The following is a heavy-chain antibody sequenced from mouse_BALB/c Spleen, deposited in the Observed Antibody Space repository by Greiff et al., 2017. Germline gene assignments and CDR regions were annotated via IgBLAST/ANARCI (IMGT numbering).Heavy chain of an antibody. V-gene: IGHV14-3*02. CDR3: ARDGNYGGAWFAY. J-gene: IGHJ3*01. CDR1: GFNIKDTY. CDR2: IDPANGNT. D-gene: IGHD2-1*01. Sequence: EVHLVESGAELVKPGASVKLSCTASGFNIKDTYMHWVKQRPEQGLEWIGRIDPANGNTKYDPKFQGKATITADTSSNTAYLQLSSLTYEDTAVYYCARDGNYGGAWFAYWGQGTLVTVSA.